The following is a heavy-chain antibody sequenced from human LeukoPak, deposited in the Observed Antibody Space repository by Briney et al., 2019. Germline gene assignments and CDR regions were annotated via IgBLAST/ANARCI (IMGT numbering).Heavy chain of an antibody. V-gene: IGHV3-23*01. CDR2: ISGSGGST. CDR3: AAAKYYYDSSGYYNQDYYYYGMDV. CDR1: GFTFSSYA. D-gene: IGHD3-22*01. J-gene: IGHJ6*02. Sequence: GGSLRLSCAASGFTFSSYAMSWVRQAPGKGLEWVSAISGSGGSTYYADSVKGRFTISRDNSKNTLYLQMNSLRAEDTAVYYCAAAKYYYDSSGYYNQDYYYYGMDVWGQGTTVTVSS.